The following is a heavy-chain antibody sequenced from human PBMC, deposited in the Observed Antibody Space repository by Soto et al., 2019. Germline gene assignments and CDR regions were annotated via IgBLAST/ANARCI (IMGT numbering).Heavy chain of an antibody. CDR3: ASGDMVRGVVDAFDI. J-gene: IGHJ3*02. Sequence: GGSLRLSCAASGFTFSSYSMNWVRQAPGKGLEWVAVISYDGSNKYYADSVKGRFTISRDNSKNTLYLQMNSLRAEDTAVYYCASGDMVRGVVDAFDIWGQGTMVTVSS. D-gene: IGHD3-10*01. CDR2: ISYDGSNK. V-gene: IGHV3-30*03. CDR1: GFTFSSYS.